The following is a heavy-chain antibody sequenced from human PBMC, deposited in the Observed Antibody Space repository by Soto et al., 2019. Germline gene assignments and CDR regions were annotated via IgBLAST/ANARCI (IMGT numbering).Heavy chain of an antibody. D-gene: IGHD4-17*01. J-gene: IGHJ4*02. CDR1: GFTFSSYS. CDR3: ARDGGDYSDYAREFDY. CDR2: ISSSSSYI. V-gene: IGHV3-21*01. Sequence: PGGSLRLSCAASGFTFSSYSMNWVRQAPGKGLEWVSSISSSSSYIYYADSVKGRFTISRDNAKNSLYLQMNSLRAEDTAVYYCARDGGDYSDYAREFDYWGQGTLVTVSS.